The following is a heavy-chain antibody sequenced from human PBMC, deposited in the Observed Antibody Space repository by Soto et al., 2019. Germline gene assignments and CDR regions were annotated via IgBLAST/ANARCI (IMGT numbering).Heavy chain of an antibody. Sequence: GASVKVSCKASGYTFTSYAMHWVRQAPGQRLEWMGWINAGNGNTKYSQKFQGRVTITRDTSASTAYMELSSLRSEDTAVYYCASSEYFWSGYYRLRQNAFDIWGQGTMVTVSS. CDR3: ASSEYFWSGYYRLRQNAFDI. CDR1: GYTFTSYA. J-gene: IGHJ3*02. D-gene: IGHD3-3*01. CDR2: INAGNGNT. V-gene: IGHV1-3*01.